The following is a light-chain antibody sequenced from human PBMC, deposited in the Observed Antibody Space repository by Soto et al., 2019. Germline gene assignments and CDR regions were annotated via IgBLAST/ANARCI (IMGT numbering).Light chain of an antibody. CDR1: QYITSY. J-gene: IGKJ1*01. CDR2: AAS. CDR3: QQYYSYPRT. Sequence: AIRMTQSPSPLSASTGDRVTITCRASQYITSYLAWYQQKPGKAPKLLIYAASTLQSGVPSRFSGSGSGTDFTLTITCLQSEDFATYYCQQYYSYPRTFGQGTKVDIK. V-gene: IGKV1-8*01.